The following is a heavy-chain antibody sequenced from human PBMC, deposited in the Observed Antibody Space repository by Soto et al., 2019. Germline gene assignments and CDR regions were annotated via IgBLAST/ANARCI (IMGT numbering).Heavy chain of an antibody. CDR1: GGSFSGYY. D-gene: IGHD2-15*01. Sequence: QVQLQQWGAGLLKPSETLSLTCAVYGGSFSGYYWSWIRQPPGKGLEWIGEINHSGSTNYNPSLQSRVTISVDTSKNQFSLKLSSVTAADTAVYYCARIGYCSGGSCLRESYYYYGMDVWGQGTTVTVSS. J-gene: IGHJ6*02. CDR3: ARIGYCSGGSCLRESYYYYGMDV. CDR2: INHSGST. V-gene: IGHV4-34*01.